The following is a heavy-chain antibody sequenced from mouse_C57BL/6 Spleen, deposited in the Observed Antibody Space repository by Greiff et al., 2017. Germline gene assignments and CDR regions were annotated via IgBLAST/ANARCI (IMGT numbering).Heavy chain of an antibody. V-gene: IGHV7-3*01. J-gene: IGHJ1*03. CDR1: GFTFTDYY. CDR3: ARYIITGYFDV. CDR2: IRNKANGYTT. Sequence: DVMLVESGGGLVQPGGSLSLSCAASGFTFTDYYMSWVRQPPGKALEWLGFIRNKANGYTTEYSASVKGQFTISRDNSQSILYLQMNALRAEDSATYYCARYIITGYFDVWGTGTTVTVSS.